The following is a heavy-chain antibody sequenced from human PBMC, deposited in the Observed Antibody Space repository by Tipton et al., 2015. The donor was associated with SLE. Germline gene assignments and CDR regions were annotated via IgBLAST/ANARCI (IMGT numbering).Heavy chain of an antibody. CDR1: GFTFDDYA. V-gene: IGHV3-74*01. CDR3: ARDLANWGTDY. CDR2: INSDGSST. D-gene: IGHD7-27*01. Sequence: SLRLSCAASGFTFDDYAMHWVRQAPGKGLVWVSRINSDGSSTSYADSVKGRFTISRDNAKNTLYLQMNSLRAEDTAVYYCARDLANWGTDYWGQGTLVTVSS. J-gene: IGHJ4*02.